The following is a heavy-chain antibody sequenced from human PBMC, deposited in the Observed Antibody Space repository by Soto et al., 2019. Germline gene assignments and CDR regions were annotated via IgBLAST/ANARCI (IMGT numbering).Heavy chain of an antibody. CDR2: IYYSGST. CDR3: AGDVGLRFLEWPHYYYGMDV. CDR1: GGSISSSSYY. V-gene: IGHV4-39*02. Sequence: SETLSLTCTVSGGSISSSSYYWGWIRQPPGKGLEWIGSIYYSGSTYYNPSLKSRVTISVDTSKNQFSLKLSSVTAADTAVYYCAGDVGLRFLEWPHYYYGMDVWGQGTTVTVSS. J-gene: IGHJ6*02. D-gene: IGHD3-3*01.